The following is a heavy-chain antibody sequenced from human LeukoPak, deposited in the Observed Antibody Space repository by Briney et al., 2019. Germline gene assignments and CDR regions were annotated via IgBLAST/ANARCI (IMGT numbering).Heavy chain of an antibody. Sequence: PGGSLRLSCAASGFTFSRYCMSWVRQAPGKGLEGLATIKQDGNEKFYVDSMKGRFTMSRDHDTNSLHLQLSSLRAEATAISYCARDGPGYGDFNWFAPWGQGTLVTVSS. CDR3: ARDGPGYGDFNWFAP. J-gene: IGHJ5*02. CDR1: GFTFSRYC. CDR2: IKQDGNEK. D-gene: IGHD4-17*01. V-gene: IGHV3-7*01.